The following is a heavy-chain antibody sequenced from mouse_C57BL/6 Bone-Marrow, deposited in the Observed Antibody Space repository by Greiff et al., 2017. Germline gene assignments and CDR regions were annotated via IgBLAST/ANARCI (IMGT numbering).Heavy chain of an antibody. D-gene: IGHD1-1*01. Sequence: EVQLQESGPGLVKPSQSLSLTCSVTGYSITSGYYWNWIRQFPGNKLEWVGYISYDGSNNYNPSLKNRISITRDTSKNQFFLKLNSVTTEDTATYYCARDHPYYYEEAWFAYWGQGTLVTVSA. CDR1: GYSITSGYY. CDR3: ARDHPYYYEEAWFAY. V-gene: IGHV3-6*01. CDR2: ISYDGSN. J-gene: IGHJ3*01.